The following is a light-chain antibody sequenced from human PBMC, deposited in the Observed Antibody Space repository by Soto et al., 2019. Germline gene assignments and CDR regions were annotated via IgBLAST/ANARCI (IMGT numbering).Light chain of an antibody. V-gene: IGKV1-5*03. CDR1: HTISTW. J-gene: IGKJ1*01. Sequence: DIQLTQSPSTLSASVGDSVTITCRASHTISTWLAWYQQKPGKAPTLLIYEASRLGTGVPSRFSGSGSGTEFSLTISSLQPDDSATYYCQQYNTFWTFGHGTKVEI. CDR2: EAS. CDR3: QQYNTFWT.